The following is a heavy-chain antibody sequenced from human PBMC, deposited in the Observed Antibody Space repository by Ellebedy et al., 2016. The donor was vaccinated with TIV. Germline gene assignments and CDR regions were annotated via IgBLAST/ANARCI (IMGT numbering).Heavy chain of an antibody. D-gene: IGHD5-24*01. J-gene: IGHJ3*02. V-gene: IGHV3-30*14. Sequence: GESLKISXAASGFTFSSYAMHWVRQAPGKGLEWVAVISYDGSNKYYADSVKGRFTISRDNSKNTLYLQMSSLRAEDTAVYYCVKELWMATIFDAFDIWGQGTMVTVSS. CDR2: ISYDGSNK. CDR3: VKELWMATIFDAFDI. CDR1: GFTFSSYA.